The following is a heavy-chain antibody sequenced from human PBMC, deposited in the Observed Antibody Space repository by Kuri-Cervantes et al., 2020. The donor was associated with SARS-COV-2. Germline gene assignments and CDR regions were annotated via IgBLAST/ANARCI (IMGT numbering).Heavy chain of an antibody. V-gene: IGHV3-9*01. CDR2: ISWNSGSI. J-gene: IGHJ5*02. CDR3: ARHSDYSSTLLRFLDPQWGFDP. CDR1: GFTFDDYA. D-gene: IGHD3-3*01. Sequence: GGSLRLSCAASGFTFDDYAMHWVRQAPGKGLEWVSGISWNSGSIGYADSVKGRFTISRDNAKNSLYLQMNSLRAEDTALYYCARHSDYSSTLLRFLDPQWGFDPWGQGTLVTVSS.